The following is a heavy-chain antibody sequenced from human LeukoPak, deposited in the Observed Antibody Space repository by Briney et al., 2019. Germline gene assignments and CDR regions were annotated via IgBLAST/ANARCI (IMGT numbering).Heavy chain of an antibody. Sequence: PSETLSLTCAVYGGSFSGYYWSGIPHPPGKGLEWIGEINHSGSTNYNPSLKSRVTISVDTSKNQFSLKLSSVTAADTAVYYCASGGGPQPYYLDYWGQGTLVTVSS. J-gene: IGHJ4*02. CDR3: ASGGGPQPYYLDY. CDR1: GGSFSGYY. D-gene: IGHD4-23*01. V-gene: IGHV4-34*01. CDR2: INHSGST.